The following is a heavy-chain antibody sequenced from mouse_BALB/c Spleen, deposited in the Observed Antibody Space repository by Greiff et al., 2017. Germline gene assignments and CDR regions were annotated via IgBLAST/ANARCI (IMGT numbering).Heavy chain of an antibody. D-gene: IGHD2-2*01. CDR3: TRSTMVRPFDY. V-gene: IGHV1-69*02. CDR2: IYPSDSYT. J-gene: IGHJ2*01. Sequence: QVQLQQPGAELVRPGASVKLSCKASGYTFTSYWINWVKQRPGQGLEWIGNIYPSDSYTNYNQKFKDKATLTVDKSSSTAYMQLSSPTSEDSAVYYCTRSTMVRPFDYWGQGTTLTVSS. CDR1: GYTFTSYW.